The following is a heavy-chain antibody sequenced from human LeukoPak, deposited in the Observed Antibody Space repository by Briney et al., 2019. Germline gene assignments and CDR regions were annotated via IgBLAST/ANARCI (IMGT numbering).Heavy chain of an antibody. CDR3: ARDWVYKIDY. V-gene: IGHV3-74*01. CDR1: GFTFSSYV. Sequence: PGGSLRLSCETTGFTFSSYVMHWVRRTPGKGLVWVSRISHDGFISYADSVKGRFTISRDNAKNTLILQMNSLRAEDTAVYYCARDWVYKIDYWGRGTLVTVSS. D-gene: IGHD5-24*01. CDR2: ISHDGFI. J-gene: IGHJ4*02.